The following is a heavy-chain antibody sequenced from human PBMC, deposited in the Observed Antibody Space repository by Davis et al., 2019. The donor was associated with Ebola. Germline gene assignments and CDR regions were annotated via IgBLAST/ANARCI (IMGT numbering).Heavy chain of an antibody. Sequence: AASVKVSCKASGDTFRNSAISWVRQAPGQGLEWMGWISAYSGSANYAHNLQGRVTMTKETSTTTAYMELRNLTSDDTAVYYCARGLVAAGLDSWGQGTLVTVSS. CDR2: ISAYSGSA. D-gene: IGHD6-13*01. J-gene: IGHJ5*01. CDR1: GDTFRNSA. CDR3: ARGLVAAGLDS. V-gene: IGHV1-18*01.